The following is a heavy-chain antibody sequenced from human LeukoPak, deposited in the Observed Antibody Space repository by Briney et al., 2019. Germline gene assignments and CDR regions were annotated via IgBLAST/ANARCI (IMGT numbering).Heavy chain of an antibody. J-gene: IGHJ4*02. CDR1: GFTFSSYW. V-gene: IGHV3-7*01. Sequence: GGSLRLSCAASGFTFSSYWMSWVRQAPGKGLEWVANMKQDGSDKYYVDSVKGRFTISRDNAKNSLYLQMNSLRAEDTAVYYCAKDLYYYGSGSYLEDYWGQGTLVTVSS. CDR2: MKQDGSDK. CDR3: AKDLYYYGSGSYLEDY. D-gene: IGHD3-10*01.